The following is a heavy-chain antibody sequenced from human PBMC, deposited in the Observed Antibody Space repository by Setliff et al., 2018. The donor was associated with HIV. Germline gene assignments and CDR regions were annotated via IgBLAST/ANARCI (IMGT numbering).Heavy chain of an antibody. CDR3: ATKVYCTNGVCLDAFDI. CDR2: LIPNSAGT. V-gene: IGHV1-2*06. D-gene: IGHD2-8*01. CDR1: GYTFTGYF. J-gene: IGHJ3*02. Sequence: ASVKVSCKASGYTFTGYFIHWVRQAPGQGLEWMGRLIPNSAGTNYAQKFQGRVTMTRDTSISTAYMELSRLRSADTAVYYCATKVYCTNGVCLDAFDIWGQGTMVTVSS.